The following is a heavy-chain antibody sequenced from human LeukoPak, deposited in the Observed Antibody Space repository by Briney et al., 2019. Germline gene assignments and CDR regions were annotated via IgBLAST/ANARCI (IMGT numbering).Heavy chain of an antibody. CDR2: ISTSSSYI. Sequence: PGGSLRLSCTASGFTFNGYSMNWVRQAPGKGLEWVSSISTSSSYIYYADSVKGRFTISINNPKNSLYLQMNSLRAEDTAVYYCARNRGDPSYFDYWGQGTLVTFSS. CDR1: GFTFNGYS. J-gene: IGHJ4*02. V-gene: IGHV3-21*01. D-gene: IGHD4-17*01. CDR3: ARNRGDPSYFDY.